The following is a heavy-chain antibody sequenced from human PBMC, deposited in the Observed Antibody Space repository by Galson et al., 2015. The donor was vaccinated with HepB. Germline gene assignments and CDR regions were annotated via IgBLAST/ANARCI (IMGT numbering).Heavy chain of an antibody. V-gene: IGHV3-23*01. CDR3: ARVAASDYGDHAHFDY. Sequence: SLRLSCADSGFSFNTYAMGWVRQAPGKGLEWVSALSGSGDNKYYADSVKGRFTISRDKSKNTLYLQMNSLTAEDTAVFYCARVAASDYGDHAHFDYWGQGTLVTVSS. J-gene: IGHJ4*02. D-gene: IGHD4-17*01. CDR1: GFSFNTYA. CDR2: LSGSGDNK.